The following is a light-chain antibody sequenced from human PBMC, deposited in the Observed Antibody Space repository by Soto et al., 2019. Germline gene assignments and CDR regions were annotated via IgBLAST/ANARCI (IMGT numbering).Light chain of an antibody. Sequence: ANQLTRSSTSMSASVVKRVPITCRPSQTRRDYLNWYQQNPGKAPTLXIYDASNLDSGVPSRFSGSGSRTEFSLTISNLQPDDCATYYCQQYENYWTFGQ. CDR1: QTRRDY. CDR3: QQYENYWT. J-gene: IGKJ1*01. V-gene: IGKV1D-13*01. CDR2: DAS.